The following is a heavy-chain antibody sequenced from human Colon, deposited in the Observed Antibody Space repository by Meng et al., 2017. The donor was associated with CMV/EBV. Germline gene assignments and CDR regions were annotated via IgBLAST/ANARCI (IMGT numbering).Heavy chain of an antibody. CDR2: TNEDGSDK. V-gene: IGHV3-7*01. J-gene: IGHJ4*02. Sequence: GGSLRLSCAASGSSFSNSWMIWVRRAPGKGLEWVAKTNEDGSDKYYVDSVKGRFTIFRDNAKNSVYLQMNSLRAEDTAVYFCVTLDIAYPGFDHWGQGTLVTVSS. CDR1: GSSFSNSW. D-gene: IGHD2-2*03. CDR3: VTLDIAYPGFDH.